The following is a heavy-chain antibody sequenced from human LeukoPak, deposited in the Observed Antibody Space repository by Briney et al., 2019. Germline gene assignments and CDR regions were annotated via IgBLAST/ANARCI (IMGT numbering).Heavy chain of an antibody. CDR3: ARVSPSALPASDY. Sequence: GGSLRLSCAASGFTVSSNYMSWVRQVPGKGLEWVSVIYSGGSTYYADSVKGRFTISRDNSKNTLYLQMNSLRAEDTAEYYCARVSPSALPASDYWGQGTLVTVSS. CDR2: IYSGGST. D-gene: IGHD2-2*01. V-gene: IGHV3-53*05. CDR1: GFTVSSNY. J-gene: IGHJ4*02.